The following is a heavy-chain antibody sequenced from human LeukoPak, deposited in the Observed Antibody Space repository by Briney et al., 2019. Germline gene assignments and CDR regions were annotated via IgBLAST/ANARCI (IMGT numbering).Heavy chain of an antibody. Sequence: GGSLRLSCAASGFTFSSYAMSWVRQAPGKGLEWVSAISGSGGSTYYADSVKGRFTISRDNSKNTLYLQMNSLRAEDTAVYYCAKGGGYSYGYFGNYWGQGTLVTVSS. CDR2: ISGSGGST. D-gene: IGHD5-18*01. V-gene: IGHV3-23*01. J-gene: IGHJ4*02. CDR1: GFTFSSYA. CDR3: AKGGGYSYGYFGNY.